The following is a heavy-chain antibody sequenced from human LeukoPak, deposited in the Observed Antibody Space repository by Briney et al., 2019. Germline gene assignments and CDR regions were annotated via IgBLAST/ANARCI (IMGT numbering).Heavy chain of an antibody. CDR3: ARDGHRDNSSSWYSPYYYYYYGMDV. CDR1: LDSTTSNF. J-gene: IGHJ6*02. Sequence: SETLSLTCTVSLDSTTSNFWSWVRQPPGKGLEWIGEIHRSGSPNYNPSLQSRVTISIDRSRNQIVLELSSVTAADTAVYYCARDGHRDNSSSWYSPYYYYYYGMDVWGQGTTVTVSS. V-gene: IGHV4-4*02. CDR2: IHRSGSP. D-gene: IGHD6-13*01.